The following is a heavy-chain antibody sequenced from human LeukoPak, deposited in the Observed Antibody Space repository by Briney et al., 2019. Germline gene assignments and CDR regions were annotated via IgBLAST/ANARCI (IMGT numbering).Heavy chain of an antibody. V-gene: IGHV1-46*01. CDR1: GYTFTSYY. J-gene: IGHJ6*02. CDR2: INPSGGST. D-gene: IGHD6-19*01. Sequence: ASVTVSCKASGYTFTSYYMHWVRQAPGQGLEWMGIINPSGGSTSYAQKFQGRVTMTRDTSTSTVYMELSSLRSEDTAVYYCARDISGTQMQTQWLVPSPYGMDVWGQGTTVTVSS. CDR3: ARDISGTQMQTQWLVPSPYGMDV.